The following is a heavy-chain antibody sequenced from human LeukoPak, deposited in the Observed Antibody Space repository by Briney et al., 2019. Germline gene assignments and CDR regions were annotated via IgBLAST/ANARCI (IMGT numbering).Heavy chain of an antibody. J-gene: IGHJ6*03. CDR2: ISGSGGST. CDR1: GFTFSSYG. D-gene: IGHD2-15*01. CDR3: HCSGYYYYYYMDV. V-gene: IGHV3-23*01. Sequence: PGGTLRLSCAASGFTFSSYGMSWVRQAPGKGLEWVSAISGSGGSTYYADSVKGRFTISRDNSKNTLYLQMNSLRAEGTAVYYCHCSGYYYYYYMDVWGKGTTVTISS.